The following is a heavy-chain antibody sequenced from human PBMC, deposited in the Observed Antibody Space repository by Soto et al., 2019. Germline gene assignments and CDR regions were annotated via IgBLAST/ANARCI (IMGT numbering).Heavy chain of an antibody. CDR2: ISAFNGNT. J-gene: IGHJ6*03. CDR1: GYSFTNYG. Sequence: QDQLVQSGAEVKKPGASVTVSCKASGYSFTNYGITWVRQAPGQGLEWMGWISAFNGNTHYAQKLQGRVTMTTDASTSTAYMELRSLRSDDTAVYYCARDRGVAPPVAGNTHYYYYMDVWGKVTTVIVSS. CDR3: ARDRGVAPPVAGNTHYYYYMDV. V-gene: IGHV1-18*01. D-gene: IGHD6-19*01.